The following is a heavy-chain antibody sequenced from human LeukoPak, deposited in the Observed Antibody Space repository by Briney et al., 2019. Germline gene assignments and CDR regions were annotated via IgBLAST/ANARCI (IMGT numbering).Heavy chain of an antibody. V-gene: IGHV4-30-2*01. D-gene: IGHD3-9*01. J-gene: IGHJ4*02. Sequence: SETLSLTCAVSGGSISSGGYSWSWIRQPPGKGLEWIGYIYHSGSTYYNPSLKSRVTISVDRSKNQFSLKLSSVTAADTAVYYCARGSATYYDILTGYSTTLFDYWGQGTLVTVSS. CDR1: GGSISSGGYS. CDR3: ARGSATYYDILTGYSTTLFDY. CDR2: IYHSGST.